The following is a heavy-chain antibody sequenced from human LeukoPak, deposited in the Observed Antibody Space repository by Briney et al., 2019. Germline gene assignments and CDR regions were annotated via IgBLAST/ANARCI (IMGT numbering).Heavy chain of an antibody. V-gene: IGHV4-4*07. J-gene: IGHJ6*03. CDR2: IYTTGST. D-gene: IGHD6-19*01. Sequence: SETLSLTCTVSGGPFNNFYWSWLRQSAGKGLEWIGRIYTTGSTNYNPSLKSRVTMSVDTSKNQFSLRLSSVTAADTAVYYCARGYSSGWYYADAWGTGTTVTVSS. CDR3: ARGYSSGWYYADA. CDR1: GGPFNNFY.